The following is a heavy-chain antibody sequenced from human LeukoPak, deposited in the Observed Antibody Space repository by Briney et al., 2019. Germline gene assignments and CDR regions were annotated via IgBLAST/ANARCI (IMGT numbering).Heavy chain of an antibody. V-gene: IGHV3-21*01. CDR3: ATRGPTMVVAAVIPYSYYYGMAV. CDR1: GFTFSSYS. J-gene: IGHJ6*04. CDR2: ISISSSTI. D-gene: IGHD2-2*01. Sequence: GGSLSLSRAASGFTFSSYSTSCVSQQPGKGLELVSSISISSSTIYYPYSVKGRLTISRDNAKNSLYLQMNSLSAEDTAVYYCATRGPTMVVAAVIPYSYYYGMAVWSKGTTVTVYS.